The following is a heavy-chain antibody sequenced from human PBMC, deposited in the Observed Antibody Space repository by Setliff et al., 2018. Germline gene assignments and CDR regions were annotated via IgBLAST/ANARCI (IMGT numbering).Heavy chain of an antibody. V-gene: IGHV4-4*07. J-gene: IGHJ5*02. D-gene: IGHD2-15*01. CDR3: ARRYCSGGSCDFDP. Sequence: SETLSLTCTVSGGSISSYYWSWIRQPAGKGLEWIGRIYTSGSTNYNPSLKSRVTMSVDTSKNQFSLKLSSVTAADTAVYYCARRYCSGGSCDFDPWGQGTLVTVSS. CDR1: GGSISSYY. CDR2: IYTSGST.